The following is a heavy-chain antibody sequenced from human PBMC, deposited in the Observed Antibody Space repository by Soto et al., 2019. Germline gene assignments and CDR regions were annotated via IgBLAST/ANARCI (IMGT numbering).Heavy chain of an antibody. V-gene: IGHV1-69*13. CDR1: GGTFSSYA. Sequence: SVKVSCKASGGTFSSYAISWVRQAPGQGLEWMGGIIPIFGTANYAQKFQGRVTITADESTSTAYMELSSLRSEDTAVYYCARDSHGDYFFDYWGQGTLVTVSS. CDR3: ARDSHGDYFFDY. D-gene: IGHD4-17*01. CDR2: IIPIFGTA. J-gene: IGHJ4*02.